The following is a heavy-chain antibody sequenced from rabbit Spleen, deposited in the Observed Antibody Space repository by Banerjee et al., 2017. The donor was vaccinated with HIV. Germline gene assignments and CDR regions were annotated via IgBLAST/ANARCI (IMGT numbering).Heavy chain of an antibody. J-gene: IGHJ4*01. D-gene: IGHD8-1*01. V-gene: IGHV1S45*01. CDR3: ARYNVGGASNYVTVNDLHL. CDR1: RFDFSTYG. Sequence: ELVESGGGLVQPGGSLKLSCKASRFDFSTYGMSWVRQAPGKGLEWIGYIYSGDGSTYYASWAKGRFTISKTSSTTVTLQMTSLTAADTATYFCARYNVGGASNYVTVNDLHLWGPGTLVTVS. CDR2: IYSGDGST.